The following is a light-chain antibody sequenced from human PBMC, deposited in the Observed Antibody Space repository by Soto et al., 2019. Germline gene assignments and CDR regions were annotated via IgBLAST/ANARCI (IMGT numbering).Light chain of an antibody. CDR3: KQANNLPLT. Sequence: DIQMTQSTSSVSASVGDRVTITCRASQGISSWLAWYQQKPGKAPKLLIYAAYSLRSGVQSTFSGSGSGTDFTLTIRSLQPEDFATYYCKQANNLPLTFGPGAKVDI. CDR1: QGISSW. CDR2: AAY. J-gene: IGKJ3*01. V-gene: IGKV1-12*01.